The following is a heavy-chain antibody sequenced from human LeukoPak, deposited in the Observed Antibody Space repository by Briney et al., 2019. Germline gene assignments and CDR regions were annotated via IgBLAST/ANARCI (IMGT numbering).Heavy chain of an antibody. CDR2: IIPIFGTA. V-gene: IGHV1-69*05. CDR3: ARDTRADCSGGSCYPLYYYYYMDV. CDR1: GGTFSSYA. Sequence: ASVKVSCTASGGTFSSYAISWVRQAPGQGLEWMGRIIPIFGTANNAQKFQGRVTITTDESTSTAYMELSSLRSEDTAVYYCARDTRADCSGGSCYPLYYYYYMDVWGKGTTVTVSS. D-gene: IGHD2-15*01. J-gene: IGHJ6*03.